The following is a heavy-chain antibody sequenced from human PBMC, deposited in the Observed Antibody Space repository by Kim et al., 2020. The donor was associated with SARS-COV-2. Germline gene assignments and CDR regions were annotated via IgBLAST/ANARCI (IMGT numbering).Heavy chain of an antibody. Sequence: SETLSLTYTVSGGSISSYYWSWIRQPPGKGLEWIGYIYYSGSTNYNPSLKSRVTISVDTSKNQFSLKLSSVTAADTAVYYCARHGRGYSLAAFDIWGQGTMVTVSS. J-gene: IGHJ3*02. D-gene: IGHD5-18*01. V-gene: IGHV4-59*08. CDR2: IYYSGST. CDR1: GGSISSYY. CDR3: ARHGRGYSLAAFDI.